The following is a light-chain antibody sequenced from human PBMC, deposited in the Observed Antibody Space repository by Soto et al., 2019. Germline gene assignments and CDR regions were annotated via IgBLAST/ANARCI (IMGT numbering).Light chain of an antibody. CDR2: DAS. V-gene: IGKV1-5*01. Sequence: DIQMTQSPSSLSVSVRDRVTITCRASQSISSWVAWYQQKPGKAPKLLICDASRLESGVPSRFSGRGSGTEFTLTISSLQPDDFATYYCQQYNSYLTFGQGTKVDI. CDR3: QQYNSYLT. CDR1: QSISSW. J-gene: IGKJ1*01.